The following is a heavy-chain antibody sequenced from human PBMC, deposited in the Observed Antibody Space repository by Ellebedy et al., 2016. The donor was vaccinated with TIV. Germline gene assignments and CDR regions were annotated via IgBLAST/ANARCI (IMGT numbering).Heavy chain of an antibody. V-gene: IGHV4-59*01. J-gene: IGHJ2*01. CDR1: GGSISSYY. CDR2: IYYSGST. Sequence: SETLSLXXTVSGGSISSYYWSWIRQPPGKGLEWIGYIYYSGSTNYNPSLKSRVTISVDTSKNQFSLKLSSVTAADTAVYYCARHSAYCGGDCYAAYFDLWGRGTLVTVSS. D-gene: IGHD2-21*02. CDR3: ARHSAYCGGDCYAAYFDL.